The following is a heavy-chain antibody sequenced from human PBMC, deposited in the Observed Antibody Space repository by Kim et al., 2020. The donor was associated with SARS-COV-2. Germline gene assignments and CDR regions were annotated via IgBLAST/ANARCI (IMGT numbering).Heavy chain of an antibody. CDR2: ISGSGGST. Sequence: GGSLRLSCAASGFTFSSYAMSWVRQAPGKGLEWVSAISGSGGSTYYADSVKGRFTISRDNSKNTLYLQMNSLRAEDTAVYYCAKDLSQERHYYYGMDVWGQGTTVTVSS. V-gene: IGHV3-23*01. J-gene: IGHJ6*02. D-gene: IGHD1-26*01. CDR3: AKDLSQERHYYYGMDV. CDR1: GFTFSSYA.